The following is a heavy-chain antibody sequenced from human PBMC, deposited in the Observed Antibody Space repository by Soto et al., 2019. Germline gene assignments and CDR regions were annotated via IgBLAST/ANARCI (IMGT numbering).Heavy chain of an antibody. CDR2: ISAYNGNT. Sequence: GASVKVSCKASGYTFTSYGISWVRQAPGQGLEWMGWISAYNGNTNYAQRLQGRVTMTTDTSTSTAYMELRSLRSDDTAVYYCARDRVFDCSGGSCHERFDYWGQGTLVTVS. V-gene: IGHV1-18*01. CDR1: GYTFTSYG. D-gene: IGHD2-15*01. J-gene: IGHJ4*02. CDR3: ARDRVFDCSGGSCHERFDY.